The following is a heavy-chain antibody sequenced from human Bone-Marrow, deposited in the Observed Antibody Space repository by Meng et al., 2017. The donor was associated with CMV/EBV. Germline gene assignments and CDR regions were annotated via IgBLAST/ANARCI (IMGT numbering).Heavy chain of an antibody. CDR2: ISSSSSTI. CDR1: GFTFSSYS. V-gene: IGHV3-48*04. J-gene: IGHJ4*02. CDR3: ARGPIFGVVIVRAVKNDY. D-gene: IGHD3-3*01. Sequence: GESLKISCAASGFTFSSYSMNWVRQAPGKGLEWVSYISSSSSTIYYADSVKGRFTISRDNAKNSLYLQMNSLRAEDTAVYYCARGPIFGVVIVRAVKNDYWGQGTLVTV.